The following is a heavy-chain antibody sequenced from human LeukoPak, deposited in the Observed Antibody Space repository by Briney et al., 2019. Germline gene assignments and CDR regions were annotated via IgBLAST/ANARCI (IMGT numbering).Heavy chain of an antibody. V-gene: IGHV3-33*01. CDR1: GFTFSSYG. J-gene: IGHJ4*02. CDR2: IWYDGSNK. D-gene: IGHD6-13*01. Sequence: GRSLRLSCAASGFTFSSYGMHWVRQAPGKGLEWVAVIWYDGSNKYYADSVKGRFTISRDNSKNTLYLQMNSLRAEDTAVYYCARSVAAAGLFYFDYWGQGTLVTVSS. CDR3: ARSVAAAGLFYFDY.